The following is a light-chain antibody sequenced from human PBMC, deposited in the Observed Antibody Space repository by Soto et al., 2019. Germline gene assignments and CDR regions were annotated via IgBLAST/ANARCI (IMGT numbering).Light chain of an antibody. CDR2: CAS. CDR1: QSVSSNY. V-gene: IGKV3-20*01. CDR3: QQYGGSPQYT. Sequence: EIVLTQSPGTLSLSPGERATLSCRASQSVSSNYLAWYQQKPGQAPSLLIFCASGRATAVPDRFSGSGSGTDFTITISRLEPEDFAVYYCQQYGGSPQYTFGQGTKLDIK. J-gene: IGKJ2*01.